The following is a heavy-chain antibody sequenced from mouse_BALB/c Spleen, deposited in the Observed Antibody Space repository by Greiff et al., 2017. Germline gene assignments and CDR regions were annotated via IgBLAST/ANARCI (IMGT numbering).Heavy chain of an antibody. J-gene: IGHJ4*01. D-gene: IGHD1-2*01. CDR3: ARRTTAEDCAMDY. CDR2: IDPANGNT. Sequence: VQLQQSGAELVKPGASVKLSCTASGFNIKDTYMHWVKQRHEQGLEWIGRIDPANGNTKYDPKFQGKATITADTTSNTAYLQLSSLTSEETAVYYGARRTTAEDCAMDYRGQGTAVTVSA. CDR1: GFNIKDTY. V-gene: IGHV14-3*02.